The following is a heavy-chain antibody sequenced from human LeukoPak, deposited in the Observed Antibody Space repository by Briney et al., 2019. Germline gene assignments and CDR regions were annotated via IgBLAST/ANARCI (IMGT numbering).Heavy chain of an antibody. CDR2: ISTYNANT. CDR3: AREECSIGVCHPSGY. CDR1: GYSFTSYG. D-gene: IGHD2-8*01. J-gene: IGHJ4*02. Sequence: GASVKVSCKASGYSFTSYGISWVRQAPGQGLEWMGWISTYNANTNYALKLQGRVTLTTDTSTSTAYMELKSLRSDDTAVYYCAREECSIGVCHPSGYWGQGTLVTVSS. V-gene: IGHV1-18*01.